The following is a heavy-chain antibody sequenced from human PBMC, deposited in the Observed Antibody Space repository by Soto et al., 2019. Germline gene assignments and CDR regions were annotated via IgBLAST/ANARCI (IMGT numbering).Heavy chain of an antibody. CDR2: ISGSGGST. D-gene: IGHD3-10*01. Sequence: GGSLRLSCASSVFTFSSYAMSCVRHSPGKWLEWVSAISGSGGSTYYADSVKGRFTISRDNSKNTLYLQMNSLRAEDTAVYYCAKRKVRGVIIDYYYYYGMEVWGQGTTVTVSS. CDR3: AKRKVRGVIIDYYYYYGMEV. J-gene: IGHJ6*02. CDR1: VFTFSSYA. V-gene: IGHV3-23*01.